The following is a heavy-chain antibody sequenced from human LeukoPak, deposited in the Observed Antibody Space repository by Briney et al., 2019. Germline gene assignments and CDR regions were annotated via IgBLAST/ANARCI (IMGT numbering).Heavy chain of an antibody. CDR1: GGSISSYY. D-gene: IGHD6-19*01. J-gene: IGHJ4*02. V-gene: IGHV4-4*07. CDR3: ARGYYSTGWYSFDY. CDR2: IYKSGST. Sequence: SETLSLTCTVSGGSISSYYWSWIRQPAGKGLEWIGRIYKSGSTNHSPSLKSRVTMSVDTSKNQLSLKLTSVTAADTAVYYCARGYYSTGWYSFDYWGQGTLVTVSS.